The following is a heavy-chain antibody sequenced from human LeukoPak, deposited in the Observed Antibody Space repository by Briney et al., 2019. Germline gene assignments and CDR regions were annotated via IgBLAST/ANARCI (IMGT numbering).Heavy chain of an antibody. CDR2: IIPIFGTA. J-gene: IGHJ6*03. Sequence: GASVKVSCKASGGTFSSYAISWVRQAPGQGLEWMGGIIPIFGTANYAQKFQGRVTMTRDTSTSTVYMELSSLRSEDTAAYYCARVWSPKYYYYYMDVWGKGTTVTVSS. CDR3: ARVWSPKYYYYYMDV. D-gene: IGHD3-10*01. V-gene: IGHV1-69*05. CDR1: GGTFSSYA.